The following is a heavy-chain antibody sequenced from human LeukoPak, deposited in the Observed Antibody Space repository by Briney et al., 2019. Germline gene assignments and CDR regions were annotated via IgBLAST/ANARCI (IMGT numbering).Heavy chain of an antibody. Sequence: NPGGTLRLSCTASGFNLASYMLNWVRQAPGEGLEWVSSISSTGSYIYYADSVKGRFTISRDNPGNVFYLQMDSLRAEDTAVYYCTRVAQSGPTGWFDPWGQGTLVTVSS. CDR2: ISSTGSYI. CDR1: GFNLASYM. CDR3: TRVAQSGPTGWFDP. J-gene: IGHJ5*02. D-gene: IGHD1-1*01. V-gene: IGHV3-21*01.